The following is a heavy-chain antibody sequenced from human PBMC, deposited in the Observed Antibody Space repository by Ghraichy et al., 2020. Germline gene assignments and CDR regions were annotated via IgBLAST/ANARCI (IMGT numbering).Heavy chain of an antibody. Sequence: ASVKVSCKASGYTFTSYGISWVRQAPGQGLEWMGWISAYNGNTNYAQKLQGRVTMTTDTSTSTAYMELRSLRSDDTAVYYCARDKASPDPHPMETSYGMDVWGQGTTVTGSS. CDR1: GYTFTSYG. D-gene: IGHD1-1*01. CDR3: ARDKASPDPHPMETSYGMDV. CDR2: ISAYNGNT. J-gene: IGHJ6*02. V-gene: IGHV1-18*01.